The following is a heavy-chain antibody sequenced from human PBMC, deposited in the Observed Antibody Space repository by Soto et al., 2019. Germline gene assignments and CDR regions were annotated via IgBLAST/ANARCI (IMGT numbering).Heavy chain of an antibody. V-gene: IGHV3-74*01. CDR2: INTDASST. CDR3: AGLIAIRNYYYHYGMAL. CDR1: GFTFSDYW. J-gene: IGHJ6*02. D-gene: IGHD2-21*01. Sequence: PGGSLRLSCAASGFTFSDYWMHWVRQAPGEGLVWVARINTDASSTTYAESVKGRFTISRDNTKNTLYLQMSSLRAEDTAVYYCAGLIAIRNYYYHYGMALWGQGTTVTVSS.